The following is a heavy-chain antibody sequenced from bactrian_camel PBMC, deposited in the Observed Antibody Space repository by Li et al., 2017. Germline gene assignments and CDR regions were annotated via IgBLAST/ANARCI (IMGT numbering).Heavy chain of an antibody. CDR3: ASTDERNWSPLARPLAQSWYQF. CDR1: GYDISNNC. J-gene: IGHJ4*01. CDR2: TNTGGGSA. D-gene: IGHD7*01. V-gene: IGHV3S54*01. Sequence: HVQLVESGGGSVQAGGSLSLTCVASGYDISNNCVAWFHQAPGEERKWVARTNTGGGSAYYDDSVKGRFTISRDRAKTTIFLQMNSLKSEDTAIYYCASTDERNWSPLARPLAQSWYQFWGQGTQVTVS.